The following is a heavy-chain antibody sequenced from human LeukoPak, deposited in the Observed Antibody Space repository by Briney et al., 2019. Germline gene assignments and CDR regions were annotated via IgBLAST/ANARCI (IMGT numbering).Heavy chain of an antibody. CDR2: INHSGST. V-gene: IGHV4-34*01. CDR3: ARGSSSYGTNFDY. CDR1: GGSFSGYY. D-gene: IGHD1-26*01. Sequence: PSETLSLXCAVYGGSFSGYYWSWIRQPPGKGLEWIGEINHSGSTNYNPSLKSRVTISVDTSKNQFSLKLSSVTAADTAVYYCARGSSSYGTNFDYWGQGTLVTVSS. J-gene: IGHJ4*02.